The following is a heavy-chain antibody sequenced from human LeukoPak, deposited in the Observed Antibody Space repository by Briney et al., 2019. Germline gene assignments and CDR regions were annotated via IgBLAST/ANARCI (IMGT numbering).Heavy chain of an antibody. Sequence: GGSLRLSCAASGFTFSSYAMSWDRQAPGKGLEWVSAISGSGGSTYYADSVKGRFTISRDNSKNTLCLQMNSLRAEDTAVYYCAFSSTLYYYYGMDVWGQGTTVTVSS. CDR3: AFSSTLYYYYGMDV. CDR2: ISGSGGST. CDR1: GFTFSSYA. J-gene: IGHJ6*02. V-gene: IGHV3-23*01.